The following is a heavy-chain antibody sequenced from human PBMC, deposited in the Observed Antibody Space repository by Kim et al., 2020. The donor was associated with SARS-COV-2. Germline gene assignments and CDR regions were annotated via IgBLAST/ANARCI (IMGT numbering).Heavy chain of an antibody. Sequence: ASVKVSCKGSGYTFSSAGIHWVRRAPGQSLEWMGWIHTANAYTVYSERFQGRVTFTRDTSASTAYMELSSLRSEDTAVYYCARLVGPTAIDLDYWGQGTLVTVSS. J-gene: IGHJ4*02. CDR3: ARLVGPTAIDLDY. CDR2: IHTANAYT. CDR1: GYTFSSAG. D-gene: IGHD1-26*01. V-gene: IGHV1-3*04.